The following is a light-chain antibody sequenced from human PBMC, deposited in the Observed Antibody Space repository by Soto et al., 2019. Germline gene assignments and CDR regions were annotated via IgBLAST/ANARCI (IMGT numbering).Light chain of an antibody. CDR3: QPFNDWPRT. V-gene: IGKV3-15*01. Sequence: EIVMTQSPGTLSVAPGEGASLSCMASQNVRSNLAWYQQKPGQAPRLLIYGASYRANGVPARFSGSGSGTEFTLTISSLQSEDFAVYYCQPFNDWPRTVGPATQVDIK. J-gene: IGKJ1*01. CDR1: QNVRSN. CDR2: GAS.